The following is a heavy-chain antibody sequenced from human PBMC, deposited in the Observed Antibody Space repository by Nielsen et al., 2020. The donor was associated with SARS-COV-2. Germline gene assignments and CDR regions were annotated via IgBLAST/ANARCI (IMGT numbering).Heavy chain of an antibody. J-gene: IGHJ4*02. D-gene: IGHD6-19*01. CDR1: GYTLTELS. Sequence: ASVKVSCKVSGYTLTELSMHWVRQAPGKGLQWLGGFDPEAGETIYAQKFQGRVTMTEDTSTDTAYMELSSLRSEETAVYYCATSPSVLAGHLFDYWGQGTLVTVSS. CDR2: FDPEAGET. V-gene: IGHV1-24*01. CDR3: ATSPSVLAGHLFDY.